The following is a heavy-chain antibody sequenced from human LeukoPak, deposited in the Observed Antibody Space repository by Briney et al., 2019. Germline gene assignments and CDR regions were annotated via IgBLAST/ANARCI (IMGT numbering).Heavy chain of an antibody. J-gene: IGHJ4*02. CDR1: GFTFSSYS. CDR3: ARDGRRVFGGRLHDY. D-gene: IGHD3-3*01. Sequence: GGSLRLSCAASGFTFSSYSMNWVRQAPGRGLEWVSYISSSSSTIYYADSAKGRFTISRDNAKNSLYLQMNSLRAEDTAVYYCARDGRRVFGGRLHDYWGQGTLVTVSS. V-gene: IGHV3-48*01. CDR2: ISSSSSTI.